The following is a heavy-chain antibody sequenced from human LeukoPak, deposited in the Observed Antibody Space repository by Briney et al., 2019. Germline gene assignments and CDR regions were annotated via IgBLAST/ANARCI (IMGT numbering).Heavy chain of an antibody. CDR3: ARDAPGRAVAGNDY. J-gene: IGHJ4*02. CDR1: GGSFSGYY. Sequence: PSETLSLTCAVYGGSFSGYYWSWIRQPAWKRLEWIGEINHSGSTNYNPSLNSRVTISVDTSKNQFSLKLSSVTAADTAVYYCARDAPGRAVAGNDYWGQGTLVTVSS. CDR2: INHSGST. D-gene: IGHD6-19*01. V-gene: IGHV4-34*01.